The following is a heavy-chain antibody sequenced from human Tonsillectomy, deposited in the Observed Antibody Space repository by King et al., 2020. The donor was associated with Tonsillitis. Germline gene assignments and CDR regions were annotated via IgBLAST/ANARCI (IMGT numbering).Heavy chain of an antibody. CDR2: ISYDGSRK. D-gene: IGHD6-25*01. J-gene: IGHJ4*02. CDR3: ARERLYGSGWGIDY. Sequence: HVQLVESGGGVVQPGRSLRLSCAASGFTFRNYGMHWVRQAPGKGLDWVAVISYDGSRKNYADSVKGRFAISRDNSNSTVYLQVNSLRAEDTALYYCARERLYGSGWGIDYWGQGTPVTVSS. CDR1: GFTFRNYG. V-gene: IGHV3-33*05.